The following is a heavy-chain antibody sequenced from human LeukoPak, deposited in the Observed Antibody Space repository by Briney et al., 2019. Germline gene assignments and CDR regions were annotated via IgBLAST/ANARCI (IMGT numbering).Heavy chain of an antibody. J-gene: IGHJ4*02. D-gene: IGHD1-1*01. V-gene: IGHV3-43*01. Sequence: GGSLRLSCAASGFTFDDYTMHWVRQAPGKGLEWVSFISWDGGSTYYADSVKGRFTISRDNSKNSLYLQMNSLRTEDTALYYCAKDRTTGTTPTEFDYWGQGTLVTVSS. CDR3: AKDRTTGTTPTEFDY. CDR2: ISWDGGST. CDR1: GFTFDDYT.